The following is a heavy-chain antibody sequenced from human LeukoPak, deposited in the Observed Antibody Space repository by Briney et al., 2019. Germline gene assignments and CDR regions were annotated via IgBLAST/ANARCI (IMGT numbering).Heavy chain of an antibody. CDR3: ARTGTEVVPPGYYYMDV. CDR2: IYYSGST. V-gene: IGHV4-61*08. Sequence: PSETLSLTCTVSGYSINSGGYYWSWIRQPPGKGLEWIGYIYYSGSTNYNPSLKSRVTISVDTSKNQFSLKLSSVTAADTAVYYCARTGTEVVPPGYYYMDVWGKGTTVIVSS. CDR1: GYSINSGGYY. D-gene: IGHD2-15*01. J-gene: IGHJ6*03.